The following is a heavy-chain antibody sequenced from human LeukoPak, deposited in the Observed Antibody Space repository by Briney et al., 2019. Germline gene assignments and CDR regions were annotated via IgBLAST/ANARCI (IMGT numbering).Heavy chain of an antibody. J-gene: IGHJ4*02. CDR2: ISAYNGNT. V-gene: IGHV1-18*01. CDR3: AREPPFNGVVSQQDY. Sequence: GASVKVSCKASGYTFTSYGISWVRQATGQGLEWMGWISAYNGNTNYAQKLQGRVTMTTDTSTSTAYMELRSLRSDDTVVYYCAREPPFNGVVSQQDYWGQGTLVTVSS. D-gene: IGHD3-3*01. CDR1: GYTFTSYG.